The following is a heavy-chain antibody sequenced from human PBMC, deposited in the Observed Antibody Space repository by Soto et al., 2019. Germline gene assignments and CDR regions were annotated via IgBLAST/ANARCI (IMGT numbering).Heavy chain of an antibody. V-gene: IGHV3-21*01. D-gene: IGHD2-2*01. CDR3: AREDSIIIPAVSDF. CDR1: GFYFNNYG. CDR2: VSKSDYT. J-gene: IGHJ4*02. Sequence: GGSLRLSCEVSGFYFNNYGINWVRQAPGKGLEWVSSVSKSDYTYYSDSVKGRFTISRDNAKNSVSLQMNSLRAEDTAVYYCAREDSIIIPAVSDFWGQGTLVTVSS.